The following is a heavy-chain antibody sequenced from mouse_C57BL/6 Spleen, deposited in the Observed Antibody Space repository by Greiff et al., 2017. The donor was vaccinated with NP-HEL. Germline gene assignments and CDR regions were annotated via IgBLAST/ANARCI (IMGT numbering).Heavy chain of an antibody. CDR1: GYTFTSYW. J-gene: IGHJ2*01. V-gene: IGHV1-59*01. CDR3: AREGGVYCNYFDY. CDR2: IDPSDSYT. D-gene: IGHD1-3*01. Sequence: VQLQQSGAELVRPGTSVKLSCKASGYTFTSYWMHWVKQRPGQGLEWIGVIDPSDSYTNYNQKFKGKATLTVDTSSSTAYMQLSSLTSEDSAVYYCAREGGVYCNYFDYWGQGTTLTVSS.